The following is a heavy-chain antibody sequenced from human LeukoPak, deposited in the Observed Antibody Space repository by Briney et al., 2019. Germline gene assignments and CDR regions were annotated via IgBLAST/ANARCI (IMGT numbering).Heavy chain of an antibody. CDR1: GGSISSSSYY. CDR2: IYYSGST. Sequence: SETLSLTCIVSGGSISSSSYYWGWIRQPPGRGLEWIGSIYYSGSTYYNPYLKRPITISVDTSTNQFSLKLSTVTAADTAVYYCAKSHYYNPGWFDPWGQGTLVTVSS. J-gene: IGHJ5*02. CDR3: AKSHYYNPGWFDP. D-gene: IGHD3-22*01. V-gene: IGHV4-39*07.